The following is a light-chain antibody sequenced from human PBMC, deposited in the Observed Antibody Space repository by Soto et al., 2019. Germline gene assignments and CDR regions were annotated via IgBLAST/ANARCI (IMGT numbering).Light chain of an antibody. CDR3: QQWGT. V-gene: IGKV3-20*01. J-gene: IGKJ5*01. CDR1: QSVRNF. CDR2: AAS. Sequence: EIVMTQSPATLSVSPGERATLSCRASQSVRNFLGWYQQKPGQAPRLLIYAASSRATGIPDRFSGSGSGTDFTLTINRLEPEDFAVYYCQQWGTFGQGTRLEIK.